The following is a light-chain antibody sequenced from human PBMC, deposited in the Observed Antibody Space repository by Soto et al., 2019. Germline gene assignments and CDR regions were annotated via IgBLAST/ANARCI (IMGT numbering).Light chain of an antibody. V-gene: IGLV1-40*01. J-gene: IGLJ2*01. CDR3: QSYDSSLSGVV. CDR1: SSNIGADYD. Sequence: QSVLTQSPSLSGAPGQRVTISCTGSSSNIGADYDVHWYQQFPGTAPKLLIYGNNNRPSGVPDRFSGSKSGTSASLAITGLQAEDEADYYCQSYDSSLSGVVFGGGTKVTVL. CDR2: GNN.